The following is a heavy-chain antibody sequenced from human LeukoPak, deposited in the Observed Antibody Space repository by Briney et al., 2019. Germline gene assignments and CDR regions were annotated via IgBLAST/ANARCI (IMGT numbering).Heavy chain of an antibody. CDR2: IKQDGSEK. D-gene: IGHD2-2*01. J-gene: IGHJ6*03. Sequence: GGSLRLPCADSGFTFITYWMTWVRQAPGKGLEWVANIKQDGSEKYYVDSVKGRFTISRDNAKNSLYLQMNSLRAEDTAVYYCARGGYCSSTSCYHYYYYMDVWGKGTTVTVSS. CDR3: ARGGYCSSTSCYHYYYYMDV. V-gene: IGHV3-7*01. CDR1: GFTFITYW.